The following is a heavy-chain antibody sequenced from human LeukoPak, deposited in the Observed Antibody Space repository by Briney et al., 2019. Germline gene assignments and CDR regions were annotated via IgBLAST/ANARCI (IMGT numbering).Heavy chain of an antibody. CDR2: IGSNGDGI. J-gene: IGHJ4*02. V-gene: IGHV3-64*01. Sequence: PGGSLRLSCAASGFSFSSYPMHWVRQAPGKGLEYVSVIGSNGDGIYYANSVKGRFTISRDNSKNTLYLQMNSLRAEDTAVYYCANINPFVLRYRNNDYWGQGTLVTVSS. CDR1: GFSFSSYP. CDR3: ANINPFVLRYRNNDY. D-gene: IGHD3-9*01.